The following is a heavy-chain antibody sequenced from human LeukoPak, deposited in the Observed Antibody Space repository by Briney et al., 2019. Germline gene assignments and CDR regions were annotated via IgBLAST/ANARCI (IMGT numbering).Heavy chain of an antibody. Sequence: GGSLRLSCAASGFTVDDYGMSWVRQAPGKGLAWGSGINWNGGSTGYADSVKGRFTISRDNAKNSLYLQMNSLRAEDTALYYCARVQGYCSSTSCYFDYWGQGTLVTVSS. CDR3: ARVQGYCSSTSCYFDY. J-gene: IGHJ4*02. CDR2: INWNGGST. D-gene: IGHD2-2*01. V-gene: IGHV3-20*04. CDR1: GFTVDDYG.